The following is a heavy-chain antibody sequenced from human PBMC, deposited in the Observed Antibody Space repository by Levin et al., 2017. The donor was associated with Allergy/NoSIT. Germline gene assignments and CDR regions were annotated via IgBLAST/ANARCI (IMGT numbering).Heavy chain of an antibody. V-gene: IGHV3-33*01. CDR2: IWYDGSNK. J-gene: IGHJ6*02. CDR1: GFTFSSYG. D-gene: IGHD3-9*01. CDR3: ARERVRYVNYYYGMDV. Sequence: GGSLRLSCAASGFTFSSYGMHWVRQAPGKGLEWVAVIWYDGSNKYYADSVKGRFTISRDNSKNTLYLQMNSLRAEDTAVYYCARERVRYVNYYYGMDVWGQGTTVTVSS.